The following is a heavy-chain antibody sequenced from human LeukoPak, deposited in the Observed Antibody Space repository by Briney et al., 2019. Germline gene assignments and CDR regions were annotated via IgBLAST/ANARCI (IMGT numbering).Heavy chain of an antibody. Sequence: SETLSLTCTVSGGSISSSSYYWGWIRQPPGKGLEWIGSIYYSGSTYYNPSLKSRVTISVDTSKNQFSLKLSSVTAADTAVYYCARSAGYLYDSSGYPGNFDYWGQGTLVTVSS. J-gene: IGHJ4*02. CDR1: GGSISSSSYY. V-gene: IGHV4-39*01. D-gene: IGHD3-22*01. CDR3: ARSAGYLYDSSGYPGNFDY. CDR2: IYYSGST.